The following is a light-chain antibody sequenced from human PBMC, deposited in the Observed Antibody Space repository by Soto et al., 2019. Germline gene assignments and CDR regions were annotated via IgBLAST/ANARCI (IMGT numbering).Light chain of an antibody. V-gene: IGKV3-15*01. CDR3: QQYNNWPPYP. CDR2: GAS. CDR1: QSVSSN. J-gene: IGKJ2*01. Sequence: EIVMTQSPATLSVSPGERATLSCRASQSVSSNLAWYQQKPGQAPRLLIYGASTRATGIPARFSGSGSGTEFTLTISSLQSEEFAVYSCQQYNNWPPYPFVQGTKLESK.